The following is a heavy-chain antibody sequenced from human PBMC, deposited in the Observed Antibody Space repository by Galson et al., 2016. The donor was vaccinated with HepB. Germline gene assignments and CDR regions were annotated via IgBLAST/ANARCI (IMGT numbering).Heavy chain of an antibody. CDR2: IRSKANSYAA. V-gene: IGHV3-73*01. CDR1: GFTFSGSA. Sequence: SLRLSCAASGFTFSGSAIHWVRQASGKGLEWVGRIRSKANSYAAAYAASVKGRFTISRDDSKNTAYLQMNSLKTEDTAVYYCTGRAAGDPFDYWGQGTLVTVSS. D-gene: IGHD7-27*01. CDR3: TGRAAGDPFDY. J-gene: IGHJ4*02.